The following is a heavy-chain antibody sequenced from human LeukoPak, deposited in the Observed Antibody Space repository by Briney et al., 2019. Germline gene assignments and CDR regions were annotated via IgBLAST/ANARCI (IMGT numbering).Heavy chain of an antibody. CDR1: GYTFTNYW. D-gene: IGHD4-17*01. CDR3: ARSATVTGDWYFDF. Sequence: GESLKISCEGSGYTFTNYWISWVRQRPGRGLEWMGWINCGESYAIYSPSFQGHVIMSADRSVRTVYLQWAGLQTSDSAMYYCARSATVTGDWYFDFWGPGTLVTVSP. J-gene: IGHJ2*01. V-gene: IGHV5-10-1*01. CDR2: INCGESYA.